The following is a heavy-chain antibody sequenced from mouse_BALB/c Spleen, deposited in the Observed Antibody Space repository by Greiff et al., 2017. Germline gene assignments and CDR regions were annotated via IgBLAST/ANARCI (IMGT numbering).Heavy chain of an antibody. V-gene: IGHV1-69*02. CDR3: TRGGNYDAMDY. CDR2: IYPSDSYT. J-gene: IGHJ4*01. D-gene: IGHD1-1*02. Sequence: QVQLKQPGAELVRPGASVKLSCKASGYTFTSYWINWVKQRPGQGLEWIGNIYPSDSYTNYNQKFKDKATLTVDKSSSTAYMQLSSPTSEDSAVYYCTRGGNYDAMDYWGQGTSVTVSS. CDR1: GYTFTSYW.